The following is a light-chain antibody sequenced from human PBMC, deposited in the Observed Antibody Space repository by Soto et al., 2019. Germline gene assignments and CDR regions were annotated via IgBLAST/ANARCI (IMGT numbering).Light chain of an antibody. CDR2: EVS. CDR3: SSYSGSYHLYV. Sequence: QSVLTQPPSASGSPGQSVTISCTGTSSDVGGYNYVSWYQQHPGKAPKLMIYEVSNRPSGVPDRFSGSKSGNTASLTVSGLQAEDEADYHRSSYSGSYHLYVFGTGTKGTVL. J-gene: IGLJ1*01. V-gene: IGLV2-8*01. CDR1: SSDVGGYNY.